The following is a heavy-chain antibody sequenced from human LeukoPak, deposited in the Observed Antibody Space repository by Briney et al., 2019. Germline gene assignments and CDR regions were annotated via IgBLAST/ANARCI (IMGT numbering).Heavy chain of an antibody. CDR2: ISGSGSFI. Sequence: PEGSLRLSCAASGFTFSSYSVNWVRQAPGKGLEWVSSISGSGSFIYYADSVKGRFTISRDNAKNSLHLQMNSLRAEDTAVYYCARDRGERITIFGVVNDYWGQGTLVTVSS. CDR3: ARDRGERITIFGVVNDY. V-gene: IGHV3-21*01. J-gene: IGHJ4*02. CDR1: GFTFSSYS. D-gene: IGHD3-3*01.